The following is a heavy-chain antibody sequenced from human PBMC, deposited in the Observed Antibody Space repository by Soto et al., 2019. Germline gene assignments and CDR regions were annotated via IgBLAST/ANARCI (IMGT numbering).Heavy chain of an antibody. Sequence: SETLSLTCAVYGGPFSGYYWSWIRQPPGKGLEWIGEINHSGSTNYNPSLKSRVTISVDTSKNQFSLKLSSVTAADTAVYYCARGLLRVVNYYYYYYGMDVWGQGTTVTVSS. CDR2: INHSGST. J-gene: IGHJ6*02. D-gene: IGHD3-3*01. CDR3: ARGLLRVVNYYYYYYGMDV. V-gene: IGHV4-34*01. CDR1: GGPFSGYY.